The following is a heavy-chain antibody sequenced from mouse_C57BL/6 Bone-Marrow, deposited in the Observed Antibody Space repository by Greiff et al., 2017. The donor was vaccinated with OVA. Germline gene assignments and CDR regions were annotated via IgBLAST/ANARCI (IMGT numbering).Heavy chain of an antibody. J-gene: IGHJ4*01. D-gene: IGHD2-1*01. V-gene: IGHV1-81*01. CDR3: ARDGNHTAGRAMDY. Sequence: QVQLQQSGAELARPGASVKLSCKASGYTFTSYGISWVKQRTGQGLEWIGEIYPRSGNTYYNEKFKGKATLTADKSSSTAYMELRSLTSEDSAVYFCARDGNHTAGRAMDYWGQGTSVTVSS. CDR1: GYTFTSYG. CDR2: IYPRSGNT.